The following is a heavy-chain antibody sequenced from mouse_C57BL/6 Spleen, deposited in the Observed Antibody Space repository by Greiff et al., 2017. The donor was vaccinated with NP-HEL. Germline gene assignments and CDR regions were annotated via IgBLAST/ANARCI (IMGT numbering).Heavy chain of an antibody. CDR1: GFTFSSYT. J-gene: IGHJ1*03. V-gene: IGHV5-9*01. CDR2: ISGGGGNT. CDR3: ARPGSSHWYFDV. D-gene: IGHD1-1*01. Sequence: EVKLVESGGGLVKPGGSLKLSCAASGFTFSSYTMSWVRQTPEKRLEWVATISGGGGNTYYPDSVQGRFTIYRDNAKNTLYLQRSSLRSEDTALYYCARPGSSHWYFDVWGTGTTVTVSS.